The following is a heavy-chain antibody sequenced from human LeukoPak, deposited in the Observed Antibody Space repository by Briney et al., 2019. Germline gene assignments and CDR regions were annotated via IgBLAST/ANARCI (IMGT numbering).Heavy chain of an antibody. J-gene: IGHJ4*02. CDR3: ARDGVENSSWYPLDS. V-gene: IGHV4-4*07. D-gene: IGHD6-13*01. CDR1: GASISSYY. Sequence: SRTLSLTCTVSGASISSYYWSWVRQPAGEGLEWIGRIYNSGSNNYKPSLKSRVTMSVDTSKNQFSLKLTSVTAADTAVYYCARDGVENSSWYPLDSWGPGTLVTVSS. CDR2: IYNSGSN.